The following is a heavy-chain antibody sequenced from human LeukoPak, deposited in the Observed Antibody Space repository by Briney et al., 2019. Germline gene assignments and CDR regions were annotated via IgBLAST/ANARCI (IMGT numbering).Heavy chain of an antibody. V-gene: IGHV3-7*01. CDR2: IKQDGSEK. CDR3: AKDGLSYSSSWYHHFDY. Sequence: GSLRLSCAASGFSFSSYWMSWVRQAPGKGLEWVANIKQDGSEKYYVDSVKGRITISRDNAKNSLYLQMNSLRAEDTAVYYCAKDGLSYSSSWYHHFDYWGQGTLVTVSS. J-gene: IGHJ4*02. CDR1: GFSFSSYW. D-gene: IGHD6-13*01.